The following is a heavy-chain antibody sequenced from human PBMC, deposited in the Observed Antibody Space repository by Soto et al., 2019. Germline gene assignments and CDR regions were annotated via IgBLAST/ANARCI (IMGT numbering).Heavy chain of an antibody. CDR1: GFTFSIFP. V-gene: IGHV3-23*01. J-gene: IGHJ4*02. CDR3: ASHYDIPTGALAYFDF. CDR2: ISRSGDAI. D-gene: IGHD3-9*01. Sequence: EVQVLESGGGLVQPGGSLRLSCAASGFTFSIFPMTWVRQAPGRGLEWVSAISRSGDAIYYADSVRGRFTISRDNSKNTLSLQINSLRAEDTAIYYCASHYDIPTGALAYFDFWGQGSLVTVSS.